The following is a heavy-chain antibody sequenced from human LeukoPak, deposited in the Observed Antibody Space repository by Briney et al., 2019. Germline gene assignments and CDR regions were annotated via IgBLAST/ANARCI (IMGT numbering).Heavy chain of an antibody. V-gene: IGHV3-23*01. Sequence: GGSLRLSCAASGFTFSSYAMSWVRQAPGKGLEWVSAISGSGGTTYYADSVKGRFTISRDNSKNTPYLQMNSLRAEDTAVYYCAKIPVAAAGTLSFDYWGQGTLVTVSS. CDR3: AKIPVAAAGTLSFDY. J-gene: IGHJ4*02. CDR2: ISGSGGTT. CDR1: GFTFSSYA. D-gene: IGHD6-13*01.